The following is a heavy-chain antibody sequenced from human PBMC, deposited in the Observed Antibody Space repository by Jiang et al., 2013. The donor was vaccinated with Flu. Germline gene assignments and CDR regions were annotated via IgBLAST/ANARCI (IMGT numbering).Heavy chain of an antibody. J-gene: IGHJ4*02. Sequence: GPGLVKPSQTLSLTCSVSGGPITGGGYYWTWIRQPAGKGLEWIGRIYTSGSTNYNPSLKSRVTVSLDTSKNQISLRLTSVTAADTAVYYCGRGPRSSSGWYMIDSWGRGTLVTVSS. CDR2: IYTSGST. CDR1: GGPITGGGYY. CDR3: GRGPRSSSGWYMIDS. V-gene: IGHV4-61*02. D-gene: IGHD6-19*01.